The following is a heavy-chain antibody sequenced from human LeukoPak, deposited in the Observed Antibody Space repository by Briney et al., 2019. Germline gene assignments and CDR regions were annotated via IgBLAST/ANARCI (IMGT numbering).Heavy chain of an antibody. CDR3: AREGDYNDSSGYSTTDAVDI. V-gene: IGHV4-59*01. D-gene: IGHD3-22*01. J-gene: IGHJ3*02. CDR1: GGSISSYY. CDR2: IYYSGST. Sequence: PSETLSLTCTVSGGSISSYYWSRIRQPPGKGLEWIGYIYYSGSTNYNPSLKSRVTISVDTSKNQFSLKLSSVTAADTAVYYCAREGDYNDSSGYSTTDAVDIWGQGTMVTVSS.